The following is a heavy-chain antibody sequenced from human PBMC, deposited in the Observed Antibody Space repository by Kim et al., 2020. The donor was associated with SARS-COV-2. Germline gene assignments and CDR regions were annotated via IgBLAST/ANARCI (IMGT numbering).Heavy chain of an antibody. Sequence: GGSLRLSCAASGFTFSHYSMNWVRQAPGKGLEWVSSISSTTDIYYADSVKGRCTISRNQANNSLYLQMNSVRAEDTAVYYCARDGSDSPIYNWFDPWGQGTLVPVPS. V-gene: IGHV3-21*01. CDR2: ISSTTDI. CDR1: GFTFSHYS. J-gene: IGHJ5*02. D-gene: IGHD1-26*01. CDR3: ARDGSDSPIYNWFDP.